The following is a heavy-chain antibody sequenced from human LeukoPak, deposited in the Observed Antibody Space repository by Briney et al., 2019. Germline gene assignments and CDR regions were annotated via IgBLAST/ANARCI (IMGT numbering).Heavy chain of an antibody. CDR3: ARDHRYAFDN. Sequence: GGSLRLSCAASGFSLSSNSMNWVRQAPVKGLEWISYIGISSGNTKYADSVKGRFTISRDKARNSLYLQMNSLRVEDTAMYYCARDHRYAFDNWGHGTLVTVSS. J-gene: IGHJ4*01. CDR1: GFSLSSNS. D-gene: IGHD5-12*01. CDR2: IGISSGNT. V-gene: IGHV3-48*01.